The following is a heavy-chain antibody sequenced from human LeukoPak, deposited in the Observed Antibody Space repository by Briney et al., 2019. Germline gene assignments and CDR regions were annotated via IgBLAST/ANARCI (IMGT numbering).Heavy chain of an antibody. V-gene: IGHV3-15*01. CDR1: GFTFSSYA. CDR3: TTDRRFLGKY. CDR2: IKSKTDGGTT. Sequence: PGGSLRLSCAASGFTFSSYAMHWVRQAPGKGLEWVGRIKSKTDGGTTDYAAPVKGRFTISRDDSKNTLYLQMNSLKTEDTAVYYCTTDRRFLGKYWGQGTLVTVSS. J-gene: IGHJ4*02. D-gene: IGHD3-10*01.